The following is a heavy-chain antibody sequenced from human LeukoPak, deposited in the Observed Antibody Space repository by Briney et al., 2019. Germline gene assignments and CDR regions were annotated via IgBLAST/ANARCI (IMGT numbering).Heavy chain of an antibody. CDR2: INHSGST. J-gene: IGHJ6*03. Sequence: SETLSLTCAVYGGSFSGYYWSWIRRPPGKGLEWIGEINHSGSTNYNPSLKSRVTISVDTSKNQFSLKLSSVTAADTAVYYCARGPVQGVIRYYYYYMDVWGKGTTVTVSS. V-gene: IGHV4-34*01. CDR3: ARGPVQGVIRYYYYYMDV. D-gene: IGHD3-10*01. CDR1: GGSFSGYY.